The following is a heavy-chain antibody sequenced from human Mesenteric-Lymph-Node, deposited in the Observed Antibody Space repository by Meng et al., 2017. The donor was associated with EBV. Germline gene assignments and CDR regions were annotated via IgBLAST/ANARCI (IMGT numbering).Heavy chain of an antibody. CDR2: ICYSGST. CDR1: AGCFSSWNFF. J-gene: IGHJ5*02. CDR3: TRDGIALNWFDP. V-gene: IGHV4-61*01. D-gene: IGHD1-14*01. Sequence: VNDQETVPPACTVCAGCFSSWNFFWSWIRQTPGTVVEWIGNICYSGSTNYNPPLKSPVTISQDKSKHQFTLKLTAVTAADTAAYYCTRDGIALNWFDPWGQGTLVTVSS.